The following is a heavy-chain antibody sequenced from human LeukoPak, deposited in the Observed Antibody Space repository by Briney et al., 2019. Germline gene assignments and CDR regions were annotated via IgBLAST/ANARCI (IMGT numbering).Heavy chain of an antibody. CDR3: AREVGGLDY. V-gene: IGHV3-23*01. CDR2: ISGSGGTT. J-gene: IGHJ4*02. D-gene: IGHD1-26*01. CDR1: GFTFSNYL. Sequence: QPGGSLRLSCVASGFTFSNYLMNWVRQAPGKGLEWVSVISGSGGTTHYADSVKGRFTISRDNSKNTLYLQMSSLRAEDTAVYHCAREVGGLDYWGQGTLVTVSS.